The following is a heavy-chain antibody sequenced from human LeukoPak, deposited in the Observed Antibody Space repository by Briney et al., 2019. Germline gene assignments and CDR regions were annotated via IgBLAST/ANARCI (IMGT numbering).Heavy chain of an antibody. Sequence: SGRSLRLSCAASGFTFDDYAMHWVRQAPGKGLEWVSGISWNSGSIGYADSVKGRFTISRDNAKNSLYLQMNSLRAEDMALYYCAKDIAARPTYYYMDVWGKGTTVTVSS. CDR1: GFTFDDYA. CDR3: AKDIAARPTYYYMDV. CDR2: ISWNSGSI. D-gene: IGHD6-6*01. J-gene: IGHJ6*03. V-gene: IGHV3-9*03.